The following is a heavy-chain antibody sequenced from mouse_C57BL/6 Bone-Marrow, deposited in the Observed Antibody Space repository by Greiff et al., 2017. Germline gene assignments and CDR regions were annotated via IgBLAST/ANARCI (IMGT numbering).Heavy chain of an antibody. CDR1: GYTFTSYG. Sequence: VQLQQSGAELARPGASVKLSCKASGYTFTSYGISWVKQRTGQGLEWIGVIDPSDSYTNYNQKFKGKATLTVDTSSSTAYMQLSSLTSEDSAVYYCARGVPFDYWGQGTTLTVSS. V-gene: IGHV1-59*01. CDR2: IDPSDSYT. CDR3: ARGVPFDY. J-gene: IGHJ2*01.